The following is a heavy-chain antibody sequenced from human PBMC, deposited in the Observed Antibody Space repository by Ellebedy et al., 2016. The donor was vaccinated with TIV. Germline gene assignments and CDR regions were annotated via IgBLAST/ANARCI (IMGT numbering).Heavy chain of an antibody. V-gene: IGHV6-1*01. Sequence: SQTLSLTCAISGDSVSSNSAAWNWIRQSPSRGLEWLGRTYYRSKWNNDYTVSVKSRITINPDTSKNQFSLQLNSVTPEDTAVYYCARDNSSSWYTPYYYGMDVWGQGTTVTVSS. CDR1: GDSVSSNSAA. CDR3: ARDNSSSWYTPYYYGMDV. D-gene: IGHD6-13*01. CDR2: TYYRSKWNN. J-gene: IGHJ6*02.